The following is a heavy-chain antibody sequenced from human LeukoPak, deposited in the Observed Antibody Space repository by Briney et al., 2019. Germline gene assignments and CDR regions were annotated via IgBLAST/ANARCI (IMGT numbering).Heavy chain of an antibody. Sequence: GGSLRLSCSASGFIFSSYPMHWVRQSPGKRLEYVSDMSGITGRTFYADSVEGRFTISRDNSGNTLYLQMTSLRPEDTALYYCVKPARGSGIQYGFDSWGQGTLVTVSS. V-gene: IGHV3-64D*06. D-gene: IGHD3-10*01. J-gene: IGHJ4*02. CDR2: MSGITGRT. CDR1: GFIFSSYP. CDR3: VKPARGSGIQYGFDS.